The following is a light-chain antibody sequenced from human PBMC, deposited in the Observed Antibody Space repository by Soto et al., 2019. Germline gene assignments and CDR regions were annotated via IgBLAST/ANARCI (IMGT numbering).Light chain of an antibody. CDR1: QGVSAY. CDR3: QQSYTTPST. Sequence: DIQRTQSPSSLAASVGDRVTITCRARQGVSAYLLWYLQTQGRAPTMLIYSASNLVSGVPSRFSGSGSETKVTPTISSLQPEDLATYYCQQSYTTPSTCGQGPKL. J-gene: IGKJ2*01. CDR2: SAS. V-gene: IGKV1-39*01.